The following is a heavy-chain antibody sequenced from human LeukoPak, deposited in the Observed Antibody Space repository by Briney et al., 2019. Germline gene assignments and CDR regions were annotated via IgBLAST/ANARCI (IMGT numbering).Heavy chain of an antibody. CDR3: ARDRTTVVTHYFDY. Sequence: PGGSLRLSCAASGFTFSSYSMNWVRQAPGKGLEWVSSISSSSSYIYYADSVKGRFTISRDNAKNSLYLQMNSLRAEDTAVYYCARDRTTVVTHYFDYWGQGTLVTVSS. D-gene: IGHD4-23*01. CDR1: GFTFSSYS. J-gene: IGHJ4*02. CDR2: ISSSSSYI. V-gene: IGHV3-21*01.